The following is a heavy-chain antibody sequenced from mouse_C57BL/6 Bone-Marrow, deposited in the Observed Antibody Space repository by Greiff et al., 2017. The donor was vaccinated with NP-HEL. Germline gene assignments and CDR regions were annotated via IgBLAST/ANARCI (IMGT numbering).Heavy chain of an antibody. CDR3: ARGLGYYGPSDYAMDY. J-gene: IGHJ4*01. V-gene: IGHV1-52*01. Sequence: VQLQQPGAELVRPGSSVKLSCKASGYTFTSYWMHWVKQRPIQGLEWIGNIDPSDSETHYNQKFKDKATLTVDKSSSTAYMQLSSLTSEDSAVDYGARGLGYYGPSDYAMDYWGQGTSVTVSS. CDR2: IDPSDSET. D-gene: IGHD1-2*01. CDR1: GYTFTSYW.